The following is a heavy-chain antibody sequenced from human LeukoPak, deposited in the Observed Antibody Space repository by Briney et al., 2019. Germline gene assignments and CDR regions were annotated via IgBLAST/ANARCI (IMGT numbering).Heavy chain of an antibody. CDR3: ARDDLIATAGTRGLDN. D-gene: IGHD6-13*01. CDR1: GGSISSSSYY. J-gene: IGHJ4*02. Sequence: PSETLSLTCTVSGGSISSSSYYWGWIRQPPGKGLEWIGSIYYSGSTSYNPSLKSRVTISVDTSKNQFSLKLSSVTAADTAVYYCARDDLIATAGTRGLDNWGQGTLVTVSS. CDR2: IYYSGST. V-gene: IGHV4-39*07.